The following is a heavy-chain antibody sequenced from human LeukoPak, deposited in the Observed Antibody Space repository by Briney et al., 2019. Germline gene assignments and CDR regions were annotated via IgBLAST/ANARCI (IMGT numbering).Heavy chain of an antibody. Sequence: PGGSLSLSCAASRFTFSNFAMSSVRQAPGKGVEGVSAISGYGGSTYYADSVKGRFTIPRDNSKNTLYLQMSSLRAEDTAVYYCAQQWLILGAFDIWGQGSMVTVSS. CDR2: ISGYGGST. D-gene: IGHD6-19*01. V-gene: IGHV3-23*01. J-gene: IGHJ3*02. CDR3: AQQWLILGAFDI. CDR1: RFTFSNFA.